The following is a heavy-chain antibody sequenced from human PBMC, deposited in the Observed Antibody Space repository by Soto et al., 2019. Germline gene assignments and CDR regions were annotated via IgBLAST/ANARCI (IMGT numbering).Heavy chain of an antibody. V-gene: IGHV3-23*01. CDR2: IGGSGDNT. J-gene: IGHJ4*02. D-gene: IGHD6-19*01. Sequence: EVQLLESGGGLVQPGGSLRLSCAASGFTFSSYAMSWVRQAPGKGLEWVSGIGGSGDNTYYADSAKGRFTISRDNSKNTLYLQTNSLRVEDTAVYYCAKGSGYSSGSGCSFEYWGQGTLVTVSS. CDR1: GFTFSSYA. CDR3: AKGSGYSSGSGCSFEY.